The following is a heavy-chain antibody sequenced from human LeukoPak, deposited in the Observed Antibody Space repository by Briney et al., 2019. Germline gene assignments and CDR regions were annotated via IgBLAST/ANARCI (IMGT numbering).Heavy chain of an antibody. J-gene: IGHJ3*02. CDR2: GYYSGST. D-gene: IGHD5-12*01. Sequence: PSEPLSLTCTVSGGSISSNYYYWGWIRQPPGKGLEWIGSGYYSGSTYYNPSLKSRVTISVDTSKNQFSLKLSSVAAADTAVYYCARQLWGYDPQHAAFDIWGQGTMVTVSS. V-gene: IGHV4-39*01. CDR1: GGSISSNYYY. CDR3: ARQLWGYDPQHAAFDI.